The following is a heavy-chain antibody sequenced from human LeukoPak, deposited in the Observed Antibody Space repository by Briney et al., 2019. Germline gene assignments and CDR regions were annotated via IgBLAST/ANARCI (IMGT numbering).Heavy chain of an antibody. CDR1: GYTFTSYD. J-gene: IGHJ4*02. CDR2: MNPNSGNT. Sequence: ASVKVSCKASGYTFTSYDINWVRQATGQGLEWMGWMNPNSGNTGYAQKFQGRVTITRNTSISTAYMELSSLRSEDTAVYYCARGRRTRITIFGVAPRRDNEYYFDYWGQGTLVTVSS. CDR3: ARGRRTRITIFGVAPRRDNEYYFDY. V-gene: IGHV1-8*03. D-gene: IGHD3-3*01.